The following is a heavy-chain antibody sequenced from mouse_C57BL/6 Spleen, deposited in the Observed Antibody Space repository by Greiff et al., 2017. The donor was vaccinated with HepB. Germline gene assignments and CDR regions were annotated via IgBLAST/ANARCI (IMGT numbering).Heavy chain of an antibody. CDR1: GYTFTSYW. Sequence: QVQLQQPGAELVMPWASVKLSCKASGYTFTSYWMHWVKQRPGQGLEWIGEIDPSDSYTNYNQKFKGKSTLTVDKSSSTAYMQLSSLTSEDSAVYYCARGDYSNGAWFAYWGQGTLVTVSA. CDR3: ARGDYSNGAWFAY. D-gene: IGHD2-5*01. V-gene: IGHV1-69*01. J-gene: IGHJ3*01. CDR2: IDPSDSYT.